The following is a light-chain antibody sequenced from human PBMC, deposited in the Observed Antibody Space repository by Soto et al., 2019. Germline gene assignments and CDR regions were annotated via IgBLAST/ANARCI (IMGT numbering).Light chain of an antibody. Sequence: EVVLTQSPVTLSLSPGERATLSCRASQRIANNFLAWFQQKPGQPPTLLIYGASTRASGIPDRFSDSGSGTDFAVTIRRVEPGDCAVYYCQQDGRSPFTFGRGTKRQIK. CDR3: QQDGRSPFT. CDR1: QRIANNF. J-gene: IGKJ2*01. CDR2: GAS. V-gene: IGKV3-20*01.